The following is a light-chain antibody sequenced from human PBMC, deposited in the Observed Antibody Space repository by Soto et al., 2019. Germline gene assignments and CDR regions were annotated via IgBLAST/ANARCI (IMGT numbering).Light chain of an antibody. CDR3: QQYNNWPWT. CDR2: KAS. CDR1: QTISSW. V-gene: IGKV1-5*03. Sequence: DIQMTQSPSTLSVSVGDRVTITCWASQTISSWLDWYQQKPGKAPKLLIYKASTLKSGVPSRLRGSGYGTELTITISSMQSEDFEVYYCQQYNNWPWTFGQGTKVDIK. J-gene: IGKJ1*01.